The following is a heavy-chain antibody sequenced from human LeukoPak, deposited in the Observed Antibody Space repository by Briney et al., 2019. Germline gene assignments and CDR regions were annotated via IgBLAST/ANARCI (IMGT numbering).Heavy chain of an antibody. CDR3: AREPLWSGYSYYYYYMDV. Sequence: SQTLSLTCTVSGGSISSYYWSWIRQPAGKGLEWIWRIYTSGSTNYNPSLKSRVTMSVDTSKNQFSLKLRSVTAADTAVYYCAREPLWSGYSYYYYYMDVWGKGTTVTVSS. D-gene: IGHD3-3*01. CDR2: IYTSGST. V-gene: IGHV4-4*07. J-gene: IGHJ6*03. CDR1: GGSISSYY.